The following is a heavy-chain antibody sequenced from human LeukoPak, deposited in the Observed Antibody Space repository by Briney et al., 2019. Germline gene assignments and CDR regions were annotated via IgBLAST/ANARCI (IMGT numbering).Heavy chain of an antibody. CDR1: GFIFGSYG. Sequence: GGSLRLSCAASGFIFGSYGMHWVRQAPDKGLEWVAFTPYHGASRDYAESVKGRFTISRDNSKNTLYLQMNSLKIEDTAVYHCAKDRHGDYASDYWGQGTLVIVSS. D-gene: IGHD4-17*01. J-gene: IGHJ4*02. CDR2: TPYHGASR. CDR3: AKDRHGDYASDY. V-gene: IGHV3-30*02.